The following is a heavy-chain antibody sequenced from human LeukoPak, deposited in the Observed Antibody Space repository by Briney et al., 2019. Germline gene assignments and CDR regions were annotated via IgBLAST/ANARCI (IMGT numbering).Heavy chain of an antibody. CDR1: GFTFSSYG. J-gene: IGHJ6*02. CDR3: AKDPLGFGESYYGMDV. CDR2: ISYDGSNK. Sequence: GGSLRLSCAASGFTFSSYGMHWVRQAPGKGLEWVAVISYDGSNKYYADSVKGRFTISRDNSKNTLYLQMNSLRAEDTAVYYCAKDPLGFGESYYGMDVWGQGTTVTVSS. D-gene: IGHD3-10*01. V-gene: IGHV3-30*18.